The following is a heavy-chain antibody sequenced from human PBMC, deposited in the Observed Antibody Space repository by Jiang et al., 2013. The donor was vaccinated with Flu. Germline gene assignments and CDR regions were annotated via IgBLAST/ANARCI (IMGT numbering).Heavy chain of an antibody. D-gene: IGHD5-12*01. V-gene: IGHV4-39*01. CDR2: IYYSGTT. CDR3: ARQKVDAPDAFDI. J-gene: IGHJ3*02. CDR1: GGSISSSSFY. Sequence: VSGGSISSSSFYWGWIRQPPGKGLEWIGGIYYSGTTYYNPSLKSRVTISVDTSKNQFSLKLSSVTAADTAVYYCARQKVDAPDAFDIWGQGTMVTVSS.